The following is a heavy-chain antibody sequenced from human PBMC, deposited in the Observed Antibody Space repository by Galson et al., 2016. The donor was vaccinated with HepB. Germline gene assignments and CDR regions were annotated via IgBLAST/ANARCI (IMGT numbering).Heavy chain of an antibody. D-gene: IGHD3-16*01. V-gene: IGHV3-30*03. CDR3: AGAFDF. J-gene: IGHJ4*02. CDR2: ILNDGNNK. Sequence: SLRLSCAASGFTFSSYAMSWVRQAPGKGLDWVAVILNDGNNKYYADSVKGRFTISRDNSKNTLYLQMNSLRPEDTSLYYCAGAFDFWGQGILVTVSS. CDR1: GFTFSSYA.